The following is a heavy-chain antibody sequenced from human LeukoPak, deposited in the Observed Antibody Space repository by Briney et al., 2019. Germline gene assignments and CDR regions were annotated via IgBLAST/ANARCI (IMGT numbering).Heavy chain of an antibody. V-gene: IGHV4-39*01. Sequence: PSETLSLTCTVSGDSIISSTYYWGWIRQPPGKGLEWIGSIFYSGSTYYSPSLKSRITISVDTSKNLFSLNLRSVTAADTAVYYCARHGYSSVFYWFDPWGQGTLVTVSS. CDR1: GDSIISSTYY. CDR3: ARHGYSSVFYWFDP. J-gene: IGHJ5*02. CDR2: IFYSGST. D-gene: IGHD6-19*01.